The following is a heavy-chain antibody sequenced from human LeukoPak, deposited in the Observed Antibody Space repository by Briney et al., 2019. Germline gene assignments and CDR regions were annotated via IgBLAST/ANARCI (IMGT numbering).Heavy chain of an antibody. CDR1: GFTFDDYG. J-gene: IGHJ4*02. D-gene: IGHD3-10*01. V-gene: IGHV3-20*04. CDR3: ARNYGSGSYRSYYFDY. Sequence: PGGSLRLSCAASGFTFDDYGMSWVRQAPGKGLEWVPGINWNGGSTGYADSVKGRSTISRDNAKNSLYLQMNSLRAEDTALYYCARNYGSGSYRSYYFDYWGQGTLVTVSS. CDR2: INWNGGST.